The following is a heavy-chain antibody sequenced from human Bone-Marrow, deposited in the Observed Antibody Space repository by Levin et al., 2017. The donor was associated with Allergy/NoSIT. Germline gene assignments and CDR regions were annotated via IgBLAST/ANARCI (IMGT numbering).Heavy chain of an antibody. D-gene: IGHD6-13*01. CDR1: GGSISSGGYS. J-gene: IGHJ4*02. V-gene: IGHV4-30-2*01. Sequence: SSETLSLTCAVSGGSISSGGYSWSWIRQPPGKGLEWIGYIYHSGSTYYNPSLKSRVTISVDRSKNQFSLKLSSVTAADTAVYYCARLIAAAGTFDYWGQGTLVTVSS. CDR2: IYHSGST. CDR3: ARLIAAAGTFDY.